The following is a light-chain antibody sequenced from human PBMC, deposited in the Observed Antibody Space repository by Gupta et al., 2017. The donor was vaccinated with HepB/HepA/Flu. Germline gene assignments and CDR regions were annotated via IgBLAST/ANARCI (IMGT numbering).Light chain of an antibody. V-gene: IGLV3-1*01. Sequence: SYELTQPPSVSVSPGQTASITCSGDTLGDKYACWYQQKPGQSPVLVIYQDSKRPSGIPERFSGSNSGNTATLTISGTQAMDEADYYCQAWDSSTAHFGTGTKVTGL. J-gene: IGLJ1*01. CDR1: TLGDKY. CDR2: QDS. CDR3: QAWDSSTAH.